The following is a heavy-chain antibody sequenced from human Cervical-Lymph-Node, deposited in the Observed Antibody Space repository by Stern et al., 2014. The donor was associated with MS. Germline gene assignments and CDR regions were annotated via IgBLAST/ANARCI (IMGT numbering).Heavy chain of an antibody. CDR1: GFTFSSYA. J-gene: IGHJ6*02. D-gene: IGHD3-3*01. Sequence: VQLVESGGGVVQPGRSLRLSCAASGFTFSSYAMHWVRQAPGKGLEWVAVISYGGSNNYYADSVKCRFTISRDNSKNTLYLQMNSLRAEDTAVYYCARANYDFWSGYPDFHYYGMDVWGQGTTVTVSS. CDR3: ARANYDFWSGYPDFHYYGMDV. CDR2: ISYGGSNN. V-gene: IGHV3-30-3*01.